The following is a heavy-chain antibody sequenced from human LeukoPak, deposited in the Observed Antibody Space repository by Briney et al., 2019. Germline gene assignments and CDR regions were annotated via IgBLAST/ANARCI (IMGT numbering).Heavy chain of an antibody. Sequence: SQTLSLTCAISGDSVFNNSATWNWIRQSPSRGLEWLGRTYYRTRWYNDYALSVKSRITITPDTSKNQFSLQLNSVTPEDTAVYYCARDQGGGYSYGWQSFDYWGQGTLVTVSS. J-gene: IGHJ4*02. CDR2: TYYRTRWYN. V-gene: IGHV6-1*01. CDR3: ARDQGGGYSYGWQSFDY. CDR1: GDSVFNNSAT. D-gene: IGHD5-18*01.